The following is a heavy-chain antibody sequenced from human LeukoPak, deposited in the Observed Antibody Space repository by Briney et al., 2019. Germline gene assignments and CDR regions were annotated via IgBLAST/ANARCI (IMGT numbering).Heavy chain of an antibody. CDR2: IIPIFGSA. CDR3: ASSGSGSYYNEFDY. D-gene: IGHD3-10*01. V-gene: IGHV1-69*05. J-gene: IGHJ4*02. CDR1: GGTFSSYA. Sequence: SVKVSCKASGGTFSSYAISWVRQAPGRGLEWMGGIIPIFGSANYAQKFQGRVTITTDESTSTAYMELSSLRSEDTAVYYCASSGSGSYYNEFDYWGQGTLVTVSS.